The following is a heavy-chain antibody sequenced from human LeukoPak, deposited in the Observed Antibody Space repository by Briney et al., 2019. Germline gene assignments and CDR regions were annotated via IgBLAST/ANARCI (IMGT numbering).Heavy chain of an antibody. D-gene: IGHD3-3*01. CDR2: IYTSGST. CDR1: GGSISSYY. J-gene: IGHJ5*02. V-gene: IGHV4-4*07. Sequence: SETLSLTCTVSGGSISSYYWSWIRQPAGKGLEWIGRIYTSGSTNYNPSLKSRVTMSVDTSKNQFSLKLSSVTAADTAVYYCARVVYYGFWSGYLLDPWGQGTLVTVSS. CDR3: ARVVYYGFWSGYLLDP.